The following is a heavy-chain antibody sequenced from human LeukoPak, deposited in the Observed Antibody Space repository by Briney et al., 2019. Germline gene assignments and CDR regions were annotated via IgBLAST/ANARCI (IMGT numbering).Heavy chain of an antibody. D-gene: IGHD3-10*01. Sequence: ASVKVSCKVSGFTLSSYHMNWVRQAPGQGLEWMGWINTNTGNPTYAQGFTGRFVFSLDTSVNTAYLQIIGLEAEDTAVYYCLRDIVRTAYDLWGQGTLVTVYS. V-gene: IGHV7-4-1*02. CDR1: GFTLSSYH. J-gene: IGHJ5*02. CDR3: LRDIVRTAYDL. CDR2: INTNTGNP.